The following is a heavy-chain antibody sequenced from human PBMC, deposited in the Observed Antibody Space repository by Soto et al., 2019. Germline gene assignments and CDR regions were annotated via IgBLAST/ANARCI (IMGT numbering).Heavy chain of an antibody. J-gene: IGHJ5*02. CDR1: GCTFTSYG. V-gene: IGHV1-18*01. Sequence: ASVKFSCKSSGCTFTSYGISWVRQAPGQGLEWMGWISAYNGNTNYAQKLQGRVTMTTDTSTSTAYMELRSLRSDDTAVYYCAKHERRDGYKPGGWGDPCGQGNLGTVSA. D-gene: IGHD5-12*01. CDR3: AKHERRDGYKPGGWGDP. CDR2: ISAYNGNT.